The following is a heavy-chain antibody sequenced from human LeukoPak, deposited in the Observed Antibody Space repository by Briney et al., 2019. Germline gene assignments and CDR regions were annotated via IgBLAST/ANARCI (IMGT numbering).Heavy chain of an antibody. D-gene: IGHD2-21*01. CDR1: GFIFGDYA. CDR2: IRGKAYGETT. V-gene: IGHV3-49*03. Sequence: GGSLRLSCTASGFIFGDYAMSWFRQAPGKGLEWVGFIRGKAYGETTEYAASVKGRFTISRDDSKSIAYLQMNSLKTEDTAVYYCTRNTIIVGYWGQGTLVTVSS. CDR3: TRNTIIVGY. J-gene: IGHJ4*02.